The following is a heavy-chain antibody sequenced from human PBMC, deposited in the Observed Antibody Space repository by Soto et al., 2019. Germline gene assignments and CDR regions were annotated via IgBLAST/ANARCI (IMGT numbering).Heavy chain of an antibody. CDR1: GYTFTTYG. V-gene: IGHV1-18*01. CDR2: IGADNGNT. Sequence: QVQLVQSGAEVKKPGASVRVSCKTSGYTFTTYGFSWVRQAPGQGLEWMGWIGADNGNTNYAQRLQGRVTMTTDTSTSTTYMELRSLRSDDTAVYYCARGRRGYYFEDYWGQGTLVTVSS. CDR3: ARGRRGYYFEDY. D-gene: IGHD3-22*01. J-gene: IGHJ4*02.